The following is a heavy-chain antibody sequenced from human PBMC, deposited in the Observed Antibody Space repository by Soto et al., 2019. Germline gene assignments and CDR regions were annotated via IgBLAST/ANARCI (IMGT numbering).Heavy chain of an antibody. J-gene: IGHJ6*02. CDR3: ARDLRRRYYDFWSGYYNYYYYGMDV. D-gene: IGHD3-3*01. Sequence: QVQLQESGPGLVKPSETLSLTCTVSGGSISSYYWSWIRQPPGKGLEWIGYIYYSGSTNYNPSLKSRVTISVGTAKNQFSLKLSSVTAADTAVYYGARDLRRRYYDFWSGYYNYYYYGMDVWGQGTTVTVSS. CDR1: GGSISSYY. CDR2: IYYSGST. V-gene: IGHV4-59*01.